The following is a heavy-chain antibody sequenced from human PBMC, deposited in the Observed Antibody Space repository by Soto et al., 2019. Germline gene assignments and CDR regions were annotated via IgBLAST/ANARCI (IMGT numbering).Heavy chain of an antibody. Sequence: EVQLVESGGGLVKPGGSLRLSCAASGFTFSNAWMSWVRQAPGKGLEWVGRIKSKTDGGTTDYAAPVKGRFTISRHDSKNTLYLQMNSLKTEDTAVYDCTTDQGGNQRSETGYWGQGTLVTVSS. CDR3: TTDQGGNQRSETGY. J-gene: IGHJ4*02. CDR2: IKSKTDGGTT. CDR1: GFTFSNAW. D-gene: IGHD1-1*01. V-gene: IGHV3-15*01.